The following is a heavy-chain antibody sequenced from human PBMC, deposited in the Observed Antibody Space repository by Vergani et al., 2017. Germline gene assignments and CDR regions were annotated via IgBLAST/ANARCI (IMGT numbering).Heavy chain of an antibody. CDR1: GGSFSDYY. J-gene: IGHJ4*02. D-gene: IGHD3-16*02. CDR3: ASIARAPTRRNPPPDY. CDR2: VNHGGST. V-gene: IGHV4-34*01. Sequence: QVQLQEWGAGLLKTSETLSITCGVSGGSFSDYYWSWIRQAPGMGLEWIGEVNHGGSTNYNPSLKSRVSISVDTSKNQFSLQLTSVTAADSALYFCASIARAPTRRNPPPDYWGQGILVTVSS.